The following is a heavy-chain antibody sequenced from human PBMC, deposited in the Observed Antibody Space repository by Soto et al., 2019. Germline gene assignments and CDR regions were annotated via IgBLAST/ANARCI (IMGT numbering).Heavy chain of an antibody. J-gene: IGHJ3*02. CDR3: ARADSGYDRSDAFDI. CDR1: GGSISSYY. Sequence: SETLSLTCTVSGGSISSYYWSWIRQPPGKGLEWIGYIYYSGSTNYNPSLKSRVTISVDTSKNQFSLKLSSVTAADTAVYYCARADSGYDRSDAFDIWGQGTMVTVSS. CDR2: IYYSGST. V-gene: IGHV4-59*01. D-gene: IGHD5-12*01.